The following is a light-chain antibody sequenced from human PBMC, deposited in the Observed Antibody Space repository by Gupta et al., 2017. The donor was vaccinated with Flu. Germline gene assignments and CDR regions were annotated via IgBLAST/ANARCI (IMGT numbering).Light chain of an antibody. V-gene: IGLV1-47*01. J-gene: IGLJ2*01. CDR1: SSNIGSNY. CDR2: RKN. Sequence: QSVLTQPPSASGTPGQRVTISCSGSSSNIGSNYVYWYQQLPGTDPNLLISRKNQRPSGVPDRFSVSKSGASASLVIRRLRSEDDAEYDWAEWDDTLSGLWVFGGGTKLTVL. CDR3: AEWDDTLSGLWV.